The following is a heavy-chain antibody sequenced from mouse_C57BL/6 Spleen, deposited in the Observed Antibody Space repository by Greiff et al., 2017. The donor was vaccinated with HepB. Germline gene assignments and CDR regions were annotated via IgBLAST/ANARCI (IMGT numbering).Heavy chain of an antibody. CDR2: IDPETGGT. D-gene: IGHD1-1*01. Sequence: VQLQQSGAELVRPGASVTLSCKASGYTFTDYEMHWVKQTPVHGLEWIGAIDPETGGTSHNQKFQGKAILTADKSSSTAYMELRSLTSEESAVNYCTRRTVMNYWGQGTSVTVSS. CDR1: GYTFTDYE. J-gene: IGHJ4*01. V-gene: IGHV1-15*01. CDR3: TRRTVMNY.